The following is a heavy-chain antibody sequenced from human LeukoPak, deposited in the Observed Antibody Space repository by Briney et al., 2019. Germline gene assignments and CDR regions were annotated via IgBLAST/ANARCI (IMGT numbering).Heavy chain of an antibody. CDR2: IYYSGST. CDR3: ARVSFKGNYYYMDV. Sequence: SQTLSLTCTVSGGSLSSGDYYWSWIRQPPGKGLEWIGYIYYSGSTYYNPSLKSLVTISLDTSKNQFSLKLSSVTAADTAVYYCARVSFKGNYYYMDVWGKGTTVTVSS. D-gene: IGHD3-10*01. CDR1: GGSLSSGDYY. J-gene: IGHJ6*03. V-gene: IGHV4-30-4*08.